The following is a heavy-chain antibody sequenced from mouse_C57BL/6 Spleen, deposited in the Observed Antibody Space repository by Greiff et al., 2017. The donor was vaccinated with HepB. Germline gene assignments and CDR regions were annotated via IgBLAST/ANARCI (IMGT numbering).Heavy chain of an antibody. Sequence: EVMLVESGGGLVQPKGSLKLSCAASGFSFNTYAMNWVRQAPGKGLEWVARIRSKSNNYATYYADSVKDRFTISRDDSESMLYLQMNNLKTEDTAMYYCVRQYYSNYVGWFAYWGQGTLVTVSA. CDR3: VRQYYSNYVGWFAY. D-gene: IGHD2-5*01. J-gene: IGHJ3*01. CDR1: GFSFNTYA. CDR2: IRSKSNNYAT. V-gene: IGHV10-1*01.